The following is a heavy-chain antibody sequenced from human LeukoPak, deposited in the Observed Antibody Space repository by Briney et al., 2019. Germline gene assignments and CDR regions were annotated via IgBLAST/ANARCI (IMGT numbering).Heavy chain of an antibody. D-gene: IGHD6-13*01. CDR1: GGSISSSSYY. V-gene: IGHV4-39*01. CDR2: IYYSGST. CDR3: ARHVRRIAAAGSYYFDY. Sequence: SETLSLTCTVSGGSISSSSYYWGWIRQPPGKGLEWIGSIYYSGSTYYNPSLKSRVTISVDTSKNQFSLKLSSVTAADTAVYYCARHVRRIAAAGSYYFDYWGQGTLVTVSS. J-gene: IGHJ4*02.